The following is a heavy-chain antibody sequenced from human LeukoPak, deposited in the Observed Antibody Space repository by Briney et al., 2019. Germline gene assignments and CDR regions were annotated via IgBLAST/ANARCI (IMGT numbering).Heavy chain of an antibody. D-gene: IGHD6-19*01. Sequence: PGRSLRLSCAASGFTFSNYGMNWVRQAPGKGLEWVSCISSSSSYIYYADSLKGRFTVSRDNAKNSLYLQMNSLRAEDTAVYYCARDKYNSGGDGDFDYWGQGTLVTVSS. CDR3: ARDKYNSGGDGDFDY. CDR1: GFTFSNYG. V-gene: IGHV3-21*01. J-gene: IGHJ4*02. CDR2: ISSSSSYI.